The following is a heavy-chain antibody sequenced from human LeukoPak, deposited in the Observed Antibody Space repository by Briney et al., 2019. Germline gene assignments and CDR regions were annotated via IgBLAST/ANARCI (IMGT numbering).Heavy chain of an antibody. Sequence: GGSLRLSCAASGLTFSDHYMEWVRQAPGKGLEWIGRTRNKPNSYTTEYAASVKGRFTISRDDSRNSLYLQMNSLKTEDTAVYYCATHAGMAAAGRVFDYWGRGTPVTVSS. V-gene: IGHV3-72*01. D-gene: IGHD6-13*01. J-gene: IGHJ4*02. CDR1: GLTFSDHY. CDR2: TRNKPNSYTT. CDR3: ATHAGMAAAGRVFDY.